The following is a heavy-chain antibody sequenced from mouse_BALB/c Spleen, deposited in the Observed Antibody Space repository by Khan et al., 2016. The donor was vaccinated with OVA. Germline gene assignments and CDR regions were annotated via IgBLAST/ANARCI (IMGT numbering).Heavy chain of an antibody. CDR2: INPYNGGT. J-gene: IGHJ2*01. Sequence: VQLQQSGPELVKPGASVKMSCKASGYTFTNYVLHWVKQKPGQGLEWIGYINPYNGGTKYNEKFKGKATLASDKSSITASMALSSLTSDDSAVYYCARGNWQSYYLDYWGQGTTLTRSS. CDR3: ARGNWQSYYLDY. D-gene: IGHD4-1*01. CDR1: GYTFTNYV. V-gene: IGHV1S136*01.